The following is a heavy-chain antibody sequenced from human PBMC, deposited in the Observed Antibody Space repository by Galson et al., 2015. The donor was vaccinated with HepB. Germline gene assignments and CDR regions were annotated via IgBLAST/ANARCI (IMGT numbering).Heavy chain of an antibody. CDR3: ARDYGGNSGWFDP. Sequence: SVKVSCKASGYTFTSCDLNWVRQAPGQGLEWLGWMSPNSGITGYAQKFQGRVTMTRSASISTAYMELSSLTSEDTAVYYCARDYGGNSGWFDPWGQGTLVTVSS. J-gene: IGHJ5*02. CDR2: MSPNSGIT. CDR1: GYTFTSCD. D-gene: IGHD4-23*01. V-gene: IGHV1-8*01.